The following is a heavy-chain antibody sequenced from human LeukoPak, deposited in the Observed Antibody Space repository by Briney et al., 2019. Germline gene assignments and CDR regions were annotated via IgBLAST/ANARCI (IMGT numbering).Heavy chain of an antibody. CDR3: ATETNGRHYDY. CDR2: IGPTGSDR. CDR1: GLTFSTSG. V-gene: IGHV3-21*06. D-gene: IGHD1-14*01. Sequence: GGSLRLSCTASGLTFSTSGFNWVRQAPGKGLEWVASIGPTGSDRYHADSIKGRFTISRHNANNFLYLQMNSLRAEDTAVYYCATETNGRHYDYWGQGTLLTVSS. J-gene: IGHJ4*02.